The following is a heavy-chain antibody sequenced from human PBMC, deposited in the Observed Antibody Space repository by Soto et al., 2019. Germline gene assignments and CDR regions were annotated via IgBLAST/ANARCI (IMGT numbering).Heavy chain of an antibody. V-gene: IGHV4-34*01. CDR2: INHSGST. CDR3: ARGVRTIVVFDY. D-gene: IGHD3-16*02. Sequence: SETLSPTCAVYGGSFSGYYWSWIRQPPGKGLEWIGEINHSGSTNYNPSLKSRVTISVDTSKNQFSLKLSSVTAADTAVYYCARGVRTIVVFDYWGQGTLVTVSS. CDR1: GGSFSGYY. J-gene: IGHJ4*02.